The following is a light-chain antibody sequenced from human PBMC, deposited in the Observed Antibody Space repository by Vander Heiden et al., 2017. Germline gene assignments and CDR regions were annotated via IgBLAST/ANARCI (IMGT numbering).Light chain of an antibody. J-gene: IGKJ4*01. CDR3: QQYHYWPLT. Sequence: ERVLPQSPATLSVSPGERATLSCRTSRGVDSNLAWYQQKPGQAPRLLIYGASRRATGIPARFSGSGSGTEFTLTISKVQSEDFAIYYCQQYHYWPLTFGGGTKVESK. CDR1: RGVDSN. CDR2: GAS. V-gene: IGKV3-15*01.